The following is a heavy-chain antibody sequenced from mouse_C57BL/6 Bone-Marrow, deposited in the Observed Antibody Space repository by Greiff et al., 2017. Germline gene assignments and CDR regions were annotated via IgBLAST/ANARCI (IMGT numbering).Heavy chain of an antibody. J-gene: IGHJ2*01. CDR2: IYPTSGRT. CDR3: ARSGPLGRSFDY. V-gene: IGHV1-55*01. D-gene: IGHD4-1*01. Sequence: QVQLQQPGAELVKPGASVKMSCKASGYTFTSSWITWVKQRPGQGLEWIGDIYPTSGRTNYNEKFKSKAILTVDTSSNTAYMQLSSLTSEDAAVFDCARSGPLGRSFDYWGQGTTLTVSS. CDR1: GYTFTSSW.